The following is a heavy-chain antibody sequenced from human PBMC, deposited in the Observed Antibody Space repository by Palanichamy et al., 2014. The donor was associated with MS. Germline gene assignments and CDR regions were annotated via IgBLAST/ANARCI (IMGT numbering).Heavy chain of an antibody. D-gene: IGHD3-10*01. CDR2: FYYSGST. CDR1: GGSISSSSYY. V-gene: IGHV4-39*01. J-gene: IGHJ4*02. CDR3: ARRGYYGSGSYSG. Sequence: QLQLQESGPGLVKPSETLSLTCTVSGGSISSSSYYWGWIRQPPGKRLEWIGSFYYSGSTYYNPSLKSRVTISVDTSKNQFSLKLSSVTAADTAVYYCARRGYYGSGSYSGWGQGTLVTVSS.